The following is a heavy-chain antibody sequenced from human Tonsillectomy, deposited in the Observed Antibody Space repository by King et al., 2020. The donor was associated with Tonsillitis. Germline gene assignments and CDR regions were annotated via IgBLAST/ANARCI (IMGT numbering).Heavy chain of an antibody. V-gene: IGHV1-2*02. J-gene: IGHJ4*02. CDR1: GYTFPGYF. Sequence: QLVQSGAEVKKPGASVKVSCKASGYTFPGYFMHWVRRAPGQGLEWMGWINPNSGGTNYAQKFQGRVTMTRDTSIRTAYMELSSLRSDDTAVYYCARGQWELYPYFDYWGQGTLSPSPQ. CDR3: ARGQWELYPYFDY. D-gene: IGHD1-26*01. CDR2: INPNSGGT.